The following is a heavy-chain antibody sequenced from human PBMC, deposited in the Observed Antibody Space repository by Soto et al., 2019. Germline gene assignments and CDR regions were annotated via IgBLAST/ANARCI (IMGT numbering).Heavy chain of an antibody. CDR1: ARTASKNY. Sequence: GGSLRLSCACSARTASKNYMSWVRQPTGKGLEWVSVIYSGGTTYYADSVKDRFSISRDNSKSTLYLQMDNLRAGDTAVYYCARGGSGSDWDYYGMDVWGQGTTVTVSS. D-gene: IGHD3-10*01. V-gene: IGHV3-66*01. J-gene: IGHJ6*02. CDR3: ARGGSGSDWDYYGMDV. CDR2: IYSGGTT.